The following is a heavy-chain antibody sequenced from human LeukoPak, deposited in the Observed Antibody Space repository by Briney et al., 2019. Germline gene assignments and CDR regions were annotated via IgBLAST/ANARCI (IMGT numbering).Heavy chain of an antibody. CDR3: AKERDGAVAYDY. CDR2: ISGSGGST. J-gene: IGHJ4*02. D-gene: IGHD6-19*01. Sequence: GGSLSLSCAASGFTFSSYAMSWVRQAPGKGLEWVSAISGSGGSTYYADSVKGRFTISRDNSKNTLYLRMNSLRAEDTAVYYCAKERDGAVAYDYWGQGTLVTVSS. CDR1: GFTFSSYA. V-gene: IGHV3-23*01.